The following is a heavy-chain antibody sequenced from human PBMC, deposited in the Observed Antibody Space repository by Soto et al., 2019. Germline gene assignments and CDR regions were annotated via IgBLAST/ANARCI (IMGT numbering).Heavy chain of an antibody. V-gene: IGHV3-13*01. CDR1: GFTFSSYD. J-gene: IGHJ4*02. CDR3: ARARQYYGSGSYYKTPFYFDY. Sequence: SLRLSCAASGFTFSSYDMHWVRQATGKGLEWVSAIGTAGDTYYPGSVKGRFTISRENAKNSLYLQMNSLRAGDTAVYYCARARQYYGSGSYYKTPFYFDYWGQGTLVTSPQ. CDR2: IGTAGDT. D-gene: IGHD3-10*01.